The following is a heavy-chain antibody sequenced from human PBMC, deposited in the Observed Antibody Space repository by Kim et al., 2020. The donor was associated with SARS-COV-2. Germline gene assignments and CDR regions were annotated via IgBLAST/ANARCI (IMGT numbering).Heavy chain of an antibody. CDR1: GFTFSNAW. D-gene: IGHD4-17*01. Sequence: GGSLRLSCAASGFTFSNAWMSWVRQAPGKGLEWVGRIKSKTDGGTKDYAAPVKGRFTISRDDSKNTLYLQMNSLKTEDTGVYYCTTGLNPWAFHGSYGDYVGIDYWGQGTLVTVSS. CDR2: IKSKTDGGTK. CDR3: TTGLNPWAFHGSYGDYVGIDY. V-gene: IGHV3-15*01. J-gene: IGHJ4*02.